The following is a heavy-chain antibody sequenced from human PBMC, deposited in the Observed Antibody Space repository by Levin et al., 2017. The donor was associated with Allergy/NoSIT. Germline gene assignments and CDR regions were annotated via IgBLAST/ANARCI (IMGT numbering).Heavy chain of an antibody. J-gene: IGHJ6*02. CDR1: GGSFSDYV. Sequence: SETLSLTCAVSGGSFSDYVWIWIRQSPGKGPEWIGQINHSGFTDYNPSLKSRVTISLDTPKSQFSLRLRSVTAADAAKYYCAKGRREAVWTKSILNYFYYGMDVWGQGTTVAVSS. D-gene: IGHD1/OR15-1a*01. CDR3: AKGRREAVWTKSILNYFYYGMDV. V-gene: IGHV4-34*01. CDR2: INHSGFT.